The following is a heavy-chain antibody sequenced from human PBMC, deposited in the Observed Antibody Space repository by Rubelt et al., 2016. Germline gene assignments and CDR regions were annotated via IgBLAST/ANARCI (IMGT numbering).Heavy chain of an antibody. Sequence: VQLVESGGVVVLPGGSLRLSCVASGFSVNSNFMSWVRQAPGKGLAWVSVIYSDGRTNYADSVKGRFSVSRDNAKNTLYLQMNSLRAEDTAVYYCAASFDYWGQGTLVTVSS. J-gene: IGHJ4*02. V-gene: IGHV3-66*01. CDR2: IYSDGRT. CDR1: GFSVNSNF. CDR3: AASFDY.